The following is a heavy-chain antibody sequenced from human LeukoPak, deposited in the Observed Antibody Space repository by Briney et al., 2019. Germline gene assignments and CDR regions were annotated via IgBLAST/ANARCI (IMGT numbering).Heavy chain of an antibody. Sequence: GGSLRLSCAASGFTFSSYAMSWVRQAPGKGLEWVSAISGSGTSTYYADSVKGRFTISRDNAKNSLYLQMNSLRAEDTALYYCAKDITSTVAGIHYWGQGTLVTVSS. D-gene: IGHD6-19*01. V-gene: IGHV3-23*01. CDR3: AKDITSTVAGIHY. CDR2: ISGSGTST. J-gene: IGHJ4*02. CDR1: GFTFSSYA.